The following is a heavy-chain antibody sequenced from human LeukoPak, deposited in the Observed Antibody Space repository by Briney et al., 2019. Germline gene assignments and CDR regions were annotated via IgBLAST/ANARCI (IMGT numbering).Heavy chain of an antibody. J-gene: IGHJ4*02. CDR2: IYPGDSDT. D-gene: IGHD4-17*01. V-gene: IGHV5-51*01. Sequence: GESLKISXKGSGYSFNSYWIGWVRQKPGKGLEWMGIIYPGDSDTRYSPSFQGQVTISADKSISTAYLQWSSLKASDTAMYYCARSGGAGDYGNYFDYWGQGTLVTVSS. CDR3: ARSGGAGDYGNYFDY. CDR1: GYSFNSYW.